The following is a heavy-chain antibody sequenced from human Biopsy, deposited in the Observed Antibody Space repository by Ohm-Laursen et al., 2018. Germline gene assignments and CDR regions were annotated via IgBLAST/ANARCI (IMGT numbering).Heavy chain of an antibody. V-gene: IGHV1-46*01. J-gene: IGHJ6*02. CDR2: INPTGGTT. CDR1: GYSSTKYY. D-gene: IGHD3-9*01. CDR3: ARDETGSSVFGPYYYGMDV. Sequence: SVKVSCNASGYSSTKYYINWVRQAPGQGLEWMGIINPTGGTTSYAEKFQGRVTLTRDTSTGTVYLELNSLIYEDTALYYCARDETGSSVFGPYYYGMDVWGQGTTVTVSS.